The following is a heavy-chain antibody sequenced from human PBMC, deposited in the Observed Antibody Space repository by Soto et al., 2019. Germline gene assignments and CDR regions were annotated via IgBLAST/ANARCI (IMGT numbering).Heavy chain of an antibody. CDR3: ARSTNYYDSSGYYPFDY. D-gene: IGHD3-22*01. CDR2: INAGNGNT. CDR1: GYTFTSYA. V-gene: IGHV1-3*01. Sequence: RASVKVSCKASGYTFTSYAMHWVRQAPGQRLEWMGWINAGNGNTKYSQKFQGRVTITRDTSASTAYMELSSLRSEDTAVYYCARSTNYYDSSGYYPFDYWGQGTLVTVSS. J-gene: IGHJ4*02.